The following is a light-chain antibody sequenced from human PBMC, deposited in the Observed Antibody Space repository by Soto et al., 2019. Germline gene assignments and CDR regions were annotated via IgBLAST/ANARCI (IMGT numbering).Light chain of an antibody. V-gene: IGKV3-20*01. CDR3: PQARATPPCT. J-gene: IGKJ1*01. Sequence: EVVFTLSPGTLSLSTTDKATLSCRASQTINSNYLAWYQQRPDQAPRLLLYGASNRATGIPDRFSGSGSGTDFTLTIIRLEPEDFEVYYCPQARATPPCTFSQGTK. CDR1: QTINSNY. CDR2: GAS.